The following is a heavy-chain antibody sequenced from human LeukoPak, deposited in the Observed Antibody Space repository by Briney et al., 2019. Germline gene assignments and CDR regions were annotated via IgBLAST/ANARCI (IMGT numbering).Heavy chain of an antibody. V-gene: IGHV4-31*03. J-gene: IGHJ4*02. CDR3: ARIATGSWYSKQDY. Sequence: PSQTLSLTCTVSGGSISSGGYYWSWIRQHPGKGLEWIGYIYYSGSTYYNPSLKSRVTISVDTSKNQFSPKLSSVTAADTAVYYCARIATGSWYSKQDYWGQGTLVTVSS. D-gene: IGHD6-13*01. CDR1: GGSISSGGYY. CDR2: IYYSGST.